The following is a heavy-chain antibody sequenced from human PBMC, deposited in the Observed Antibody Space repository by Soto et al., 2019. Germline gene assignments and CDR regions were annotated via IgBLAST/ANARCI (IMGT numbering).Heavy chain of an antibody. CDR2: ISYDGTNK. J-gene: IGHJ4*02. Sequence: VQLVESGGGVVQPGRSLRLSCAASGFSFSISPMHWVRQAPGKGQEWVALISYDGTNKFYADSVKGRFTISRDNSKSTLYWKVDSLRPEDAAFYYCARDPKTSVGQLWSVNYFASRGQGTLVTVSS. D-gene: IGHD5-18*01. CDR3: ARDPKTSVGQLWSVNYFAS. CDR1: GFSFSISP. V-gene: IGHV3-30-3*01.